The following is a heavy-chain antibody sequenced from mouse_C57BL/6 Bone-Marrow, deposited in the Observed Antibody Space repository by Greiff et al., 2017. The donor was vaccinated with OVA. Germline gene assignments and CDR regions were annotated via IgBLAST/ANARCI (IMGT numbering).Heavy chain of an antibody. CDR3: AGVRNYYAMGY. CDR2: INPGSGGT. Sequence: VQLQQSGAELVRPGTSVKVSCKASGYAFTSYVIEWVKQRTGQGLEWIGVINPGSGGTNYNEKFKGTATLTADKSSSTAYMHLSSLTSEDSAVYFCAGVRNYYAMGYWGQGPSVSAAS. J-gene: IGHJ4*01. V-gene: IGHV1-54*01. CDR1: GYAFTSYV.